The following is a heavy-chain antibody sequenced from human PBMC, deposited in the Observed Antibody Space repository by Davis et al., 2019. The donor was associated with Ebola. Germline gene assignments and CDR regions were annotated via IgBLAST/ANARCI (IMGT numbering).Heavy chain of an antibody. J-gene: IGHJ5*02. D-gene: IGHD2-2*01. CDR1: CYVFTHYW. CDR3: ARQGTTSWDA. V-gene: IGHV5-51*01. CDR2: IFPDDSDA. Sequence: SLITSCTCSCYVFTHYWIGLVRQIPGKGLEWMGFIFPDDSDATYSPSFQGQVTFSVDKSIRTAYLHWNSLKASDTATYYCARQGTTSWDAWGQGTLVTVSS.